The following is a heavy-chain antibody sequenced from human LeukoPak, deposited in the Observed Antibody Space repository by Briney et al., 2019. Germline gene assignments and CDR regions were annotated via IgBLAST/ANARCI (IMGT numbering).Heavy chain of an antibody. D-gene: IGHD5/OR15-5a*01. CDR2: ISIDGDNE. Sequence: PGGSLRLSCATSGFTFSNYATHWVRQAPGKGLEWVADISIDGDNEYYADSVRGRFMISRDNSKNTVYLQMNSLTIEDTAVYYCAREPSGNFGQLVSSAEYFQHWGQGTRVTVSS. CDR3: AREPSGNFGQLVSSAEYFQH. V-gene: IGHV3-30-3*01. CDR1: GFTFSNYA. J-gene: IGHJ1*01.